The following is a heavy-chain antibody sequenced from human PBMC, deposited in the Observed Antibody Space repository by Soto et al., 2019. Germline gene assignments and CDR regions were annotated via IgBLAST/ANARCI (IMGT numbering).Heavy chain of an antibody. CDR2: INPNSGGT. Sequence: ASVKVSCKASGYTFTGYYMHWVRQAPGQGLEWMGWINPNSGGTNYAQKFQGWVTMTRDTSISTAYMELSRLRSDDTAVYYCARVTYSGSEWGRGYYYGMDVWGQVNTVTVSS. D-gene: IGHD1-26*01. CDR3: ARVTYSGSEWGRGYYYGMDV. J-gene: IGHJ6*02. V-gene: IGHV1-2*04. CDR1: GYTFTGYY.